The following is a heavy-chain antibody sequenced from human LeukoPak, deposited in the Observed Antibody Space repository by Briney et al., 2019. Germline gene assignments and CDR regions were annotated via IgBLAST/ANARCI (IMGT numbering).Heavy chain of an antibody. CDR2: ISSSSSYI. CDR3: ARDWDYYGPGSKLYGMDV. CDR1: GFTFSSYS. V-gene: IGHV3-21*01. D-gene: IGHD3-10*01. Sequence: GGSLRLSCAASGFTFSSYSMNWVRQAPGKGLEWVSSISSSSSYIYYADSVKGRFTISRDNAKNSLYLQMNSLRAEDTAVYYCARDWDYYGPGSKLYGMDVWGQGTTVTVSS. J-gene: IGHJ6*02.